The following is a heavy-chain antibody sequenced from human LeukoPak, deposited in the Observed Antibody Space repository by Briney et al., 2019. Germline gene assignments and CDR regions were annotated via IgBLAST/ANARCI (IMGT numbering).Heavy chain of an antibody. CDR1: GDSISRYY. CDR3: ARGNAN. J-gene: IGHJ4*02. CDR2: IYDSGST. Sequence: SETLSLTCTVSGDSISRYYWSWIRQPPGRGLEWIGFIYDSGSTNYNPSFKSRVTISRDTAKTQFFLKLSSVTAADTTLYYCARGNANWGQGTLVTVSS. V-gene: IGHV4-59*01.